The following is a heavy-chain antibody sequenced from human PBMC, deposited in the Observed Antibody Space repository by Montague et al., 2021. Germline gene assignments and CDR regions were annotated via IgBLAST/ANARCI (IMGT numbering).Heavy chain of an antibody. CDR1: GFTFSYYS. Sequence: SLRLSCAASGFTFSYYSMLWVRQAPGHGLQWVSSIDSSSSYIFYVHSLKGRFTISRDNAKNSLSLQINSLGADDTGVYYCARYEVASSRSSIDYWGRGTLVTVSS. J-gene: IGHJ4*02. CDR3: ARYEVASSRSSIDY. D-gene: IGHD6-6*01. V-gene: IGHV3-21*01. CDR2: IDSSSSYI.